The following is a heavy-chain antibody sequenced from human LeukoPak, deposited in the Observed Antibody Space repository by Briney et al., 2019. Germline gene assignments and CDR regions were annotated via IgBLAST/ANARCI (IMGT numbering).Heavy chain of an antibody. V-gene: IGHV1-69*06. CDR3: ARDLILYYDFWSGYYTISVAFDI. Sequence: SVKVSCKASGGTFSSYAISWVRQAPGQGLEWMGGIIPIFGTANYAQKFQGRVTITADKSTSTAYMELSSLRSEDTAVYYCARDLILYYDFWSGYYTISVAFDIWGQGTMVTVSS. CDR1: GGTFSSYA. CDR2: IIPIFGTA. J-gene: IGHJ3*02. D-gene: IGHD3-3*01.